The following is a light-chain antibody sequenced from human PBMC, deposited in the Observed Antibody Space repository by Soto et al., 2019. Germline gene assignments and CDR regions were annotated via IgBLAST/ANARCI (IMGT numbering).Light chain of an antibody. CDR1: QSVSSFY. CDR2: GAS. V-gene: IGKV3-20*01. CDR3: QQYGSSPWT. Sequence: LSPGERATLSCRASQSVSSFYLAWYQQKPGQAPRLLIYGASSRATGIPDRFSGSGSGTDFTLTISRLEPKDFAVYYCQQYGSSPWTFGQGTKVDIK. J-gene: IGKJ1*01.